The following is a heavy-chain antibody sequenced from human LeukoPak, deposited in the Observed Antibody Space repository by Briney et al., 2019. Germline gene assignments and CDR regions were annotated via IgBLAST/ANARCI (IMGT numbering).Heavy chain of an antibody. CDR2: FDPEDGET. V-gene: IGHV1-24*01. CDR1: GYTLTELS. Sequence: ASVKVSCKVSGYTLTELSMHWVRQAPGKGLEWMGGFDPEDGETIYAQKFQGRVTMTEDTSADTAYMELSSLRSEDTAVYYCATGRSGIVVVVAATIGYYFDYWGQGTLVTVSS. CDR3: ATGRSGIVVVVAATIGYYFDY. J-gene: IGHJ4*02. D-gene: IGHD2-15*01.